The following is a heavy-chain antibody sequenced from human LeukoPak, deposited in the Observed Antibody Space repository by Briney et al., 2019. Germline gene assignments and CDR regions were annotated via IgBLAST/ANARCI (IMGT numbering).Heavy chain of an antibody. J-gene: IGHJ3*02. D-gene: IGHD5-18*01. CDR1: GGSFSGYY. CDR2: INHSGST. Sequence: SETLSLTCAVYGGSFSGYYWSWTRQPPGKGLEWIGEINHSGSTNYNPSLKSRVTISVDTSKNQFSLKLSSVTAADTAVYYCARIGSYGPDAFDIWGQGTMVTVSS. V-gene: IGHV4-34*01. CDR3: ARIGSYGPDAFDI.